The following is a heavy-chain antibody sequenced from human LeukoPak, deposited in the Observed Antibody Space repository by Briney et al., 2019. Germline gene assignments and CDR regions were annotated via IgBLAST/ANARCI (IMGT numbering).Heavy chain of an antibody. CDR1: GGTFSSYA. J-gene: IGHJ3*02. D-gene: IGHD3-3*01. V-gene: IGHV1-69*13. Sequence: SVKVSCKASGGTFSSYAISWVRQAPGQGLEWMGGIIPIFGTANYAQKFQGRVTITADESTSTAYMELSSLRSEDTAVYYCARVSNLGITIHGGYAFDIWGQGTMVTVSS. CDR2: IIPIFGTA. CDR3: ARVSNLGITIHGGYAFDI.